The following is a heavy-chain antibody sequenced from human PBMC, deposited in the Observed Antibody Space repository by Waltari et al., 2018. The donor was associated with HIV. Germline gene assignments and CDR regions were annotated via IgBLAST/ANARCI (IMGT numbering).Heavy chain of an antibody. CDR1: GLTFNTSG. Sequence: QVQLMESEGGVVQLGGSLRLSCAASGLTFNTSGIYCVRQAPGKGLEWVAFIRNDETNKKYGDSVKGRFTISRDNSKNTVHLQMNGLRVEDTGIYYCAKDNGFGTHFYYYGMDVWGRGTAVTVSS. CDR2: IRNDETNK. D-gene: IGHD6-13*01. J-gene: IGHJ6*02. CDR3: AKDNGFGTHFYYYGMDV. V-gene: IGHV3-30*02.